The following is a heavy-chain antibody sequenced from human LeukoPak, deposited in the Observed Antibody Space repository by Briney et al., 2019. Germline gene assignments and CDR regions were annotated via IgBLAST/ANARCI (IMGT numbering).Heavy chain of an antibody. V-gene: IGHV3-66*01. CDR2: IYSGGST. J-gene: IGHJ5*02. CDR1: GFTVSSSY. Sequence: GGSLRLSCAASGFTVSSSYMNWVRQAPGKGLEWVSVIYSGGSTYYADSVKGRFTISRDNSKNTLYLQMNSLRAGDTAVYYCARDSNFDWFDPWGQGTLVTVSS. CDR3: ARDSNFDWFDP. D-gene: IGHD1-7*01.